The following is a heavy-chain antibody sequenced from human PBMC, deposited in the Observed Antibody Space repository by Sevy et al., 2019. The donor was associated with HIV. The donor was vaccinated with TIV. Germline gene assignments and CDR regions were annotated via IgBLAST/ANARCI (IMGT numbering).Heavy chain of an antibody. CDR1: GFTFSSYA. V-gene: IGHV3-30-3*01. CDR2: ISYDGSNK. CDR3: ARGYSGSRDGYNLAY. D-gene: IGHD3-10*01. J-gene: IGHJ4*02. Sequence: GGSLRLSCAASGFTFSSYAMHWVRQAPDKGLEWVAVISYDGSNKYYADSVKGRFTIYRDNSKNTLYLQMNSLRGEDTAVYYCARGYSGSRDGYNLAYWGQGTLVTVSS.